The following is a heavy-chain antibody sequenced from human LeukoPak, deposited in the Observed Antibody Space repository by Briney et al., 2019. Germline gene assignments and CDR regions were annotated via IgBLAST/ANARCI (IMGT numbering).Heavy chain of an antibody. V-gene: IGHV3-48*01. Sequence: SGGSLRLSCAASGCTFSSYSMNWVRQAPGKGLEWVSYISSSSSTIYYADSVKGRFTISRDNAKNSLYLQMNSLRAEDTAVYYCARDRKYSSSWSRGTFDIWGQGTMVTVSS. CDR2: ISSSSSTI. D-gene: IGHD6-13*01. CDR1: GCTFSSYS. J-gene: IGHJ3*02. CDR3: ARDRKYSSSWSRGTFDI.